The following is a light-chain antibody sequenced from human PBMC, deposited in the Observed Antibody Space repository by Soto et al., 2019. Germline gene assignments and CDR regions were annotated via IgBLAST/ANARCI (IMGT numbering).Light chain of an antibody. Sequence: QSVLTQDASVSGSPGQSITISCTGTSRDVGGYNYVSWYQQHPVKAPKLMIYDVSNRPSGVSNRFSGSKSGNTASLTISGLQAEDDADYSCSSYASSSAPHYVFGTGTKLTVL. CDR1: SRDVGGYNY. V-gene: IGLV2-14*03. J-gene: IGLJ1*01. CDR2: DVS. CDR3: SSYASSSAPHYV.